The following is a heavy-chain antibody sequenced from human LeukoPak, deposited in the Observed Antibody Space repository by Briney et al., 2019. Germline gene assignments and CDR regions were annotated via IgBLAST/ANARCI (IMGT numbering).Heavy chain of an antibody. CDR3: AREIGELLLVY. CDR2: ISSSSSYI. D-gene: IGHD3-10*01. V-gene: IGHV3-21*01. J-gene: IGHJ4*02. Sequence: PGGSLRLSCAASGFTFSSYSMNWVRQAPGKGLELVSSISSSSSYIYYADSVKGRFTISRDNAKNSLYLQMNSLRAEATAVYYCAREIGELLLVYWGQGTLVTVSS. CDR1: GFTFSSYS.